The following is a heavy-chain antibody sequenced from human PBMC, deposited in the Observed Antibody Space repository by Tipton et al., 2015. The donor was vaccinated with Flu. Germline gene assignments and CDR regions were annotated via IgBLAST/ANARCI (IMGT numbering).Heavy chain of an antibody. CDR1: GGSISSYY. D-gene: IGHD3-22*01. J-gene: IGHJ4*02. Sequence: TLSLTCTVSGGSISSYYWSWIRQPPGKGLEWIGYIYYSGSTNYNPSLKSRVTISVDTSKNQFSLKLSSVTAADTAVYYCARPRRGGYYYDSSGYLDYWGQGTLVTVSS. CDR2: IYYSGST. V-gene: IGHV4-59*08. CDR3: ARPRRGGYYYDSSGYLDY.